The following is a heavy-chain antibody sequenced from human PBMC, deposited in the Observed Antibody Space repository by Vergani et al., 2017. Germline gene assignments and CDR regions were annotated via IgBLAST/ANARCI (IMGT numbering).Heavy chain of an antibody. D-gene: IGHD2-2*01. CDR3: ARAKGYCSSTSCHSLDY. CDR2: IYYSGST. CDR1: GASISSNSYY. V-gene: IGHV4-61*05. Sequence: QLQLQESGPGLVEPSETLSLTCTVSGASISSNSYYWGWVRQSPGNGLEWIGYIYYSGSTNYNPSLKSRVTISVDTSKNQFSLKLSSVTAADTAVYYCARAKGYCSSTSCHSLDYWGQGTLVIVSS. J-gene: IGHJ4*02.